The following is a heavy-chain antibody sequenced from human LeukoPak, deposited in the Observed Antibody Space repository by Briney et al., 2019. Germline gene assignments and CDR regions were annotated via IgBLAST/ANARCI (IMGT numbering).Heavy chain of an antibody. CDR2: ISDSGDYT. CDR3: AKDTSIGKYCTNGVCSPFAY. J-gene: IGHJ4*02. CDR1: GFTFSSYA. V-gene: IGHV3-23*01. D-gene: IGHD2-8*01. Sequence: PGGSLRLSCADSGFTFSSYAMSWVRQAPGQGLEWVSVISDSGDYTSYADSVRGRFTTSRDNSRNTLYLQMISLRPEDTAVYYCAKDTSIGKYCTNGVCSPFAYWGQGTLVTVSS.